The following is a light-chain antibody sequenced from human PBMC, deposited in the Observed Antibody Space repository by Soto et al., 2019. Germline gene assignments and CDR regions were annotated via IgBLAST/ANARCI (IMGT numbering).Light chain of an antibody. CDR2: GAS. CDR1: QSVSIY. Sequence: EIVMTQSPATLSVSPGERATLSCRASQSVSIYLAWYQQKPGQAPRLLIYGASTRATGIPARFSGSGSGTEFTLTISSLQSEDFAVYYCQQYNNWPPLTFGGGTKVEI. V-gene: IGKV3-15*01. CDR3: QQYNNWPPLT. J-gene: IGKJ4*01.